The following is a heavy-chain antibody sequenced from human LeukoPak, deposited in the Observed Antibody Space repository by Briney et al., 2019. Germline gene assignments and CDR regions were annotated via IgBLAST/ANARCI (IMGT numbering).Heavy chain of an antibody. J-gene: IGHJ3*02. V-gene: IGHV1-69*13. Sequence: SVKVSCKASGGTFSSYAISWVRQAPGQGLEWMGGIIPIFGTANYAQKCQGRVTITADESTSTAYMELSSLRSEDTAVYYCAMYSSSALDAFDIWGQGTMVTVSS. D-gene: IGHD6-6*01. CDR3: AMYSSSALDAFDI. CDR2: IIPIFGTA. CDR1: GGTFSSYA.